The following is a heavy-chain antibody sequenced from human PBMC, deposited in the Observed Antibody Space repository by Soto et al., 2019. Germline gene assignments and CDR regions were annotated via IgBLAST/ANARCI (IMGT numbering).Heavy chain of an antibody. Sequence: QITLKESGPTLVHPTQPLTLTCTVSGFSLSTVGEGVGWIRQSPGKALAWLALIYWDDEKRYSPSLESRLTLTKDTSKNQVVLTMTNMDPVDTATYYCAHRGPWGSYRQGRFDPWGQGTLVTVSS. V-gene: IGHV2-5*02. CDR1: GFSLSTVGEG. CDR3: AHRGPWGSYRQGRFDP. D-gene: IGHD3-16*02. CDR2: IYWDDEK. J-gene: IGHJ5*02.